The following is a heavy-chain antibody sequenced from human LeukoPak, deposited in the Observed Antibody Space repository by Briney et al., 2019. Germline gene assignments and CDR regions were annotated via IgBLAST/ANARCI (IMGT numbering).Heavy chain of an antibody. V-gene: IGHV1-69*13. D-gene: IGHD3-10*01. Sequence: ASVKVSRKASGGTFSSYAISWVRQAPGQGPEWMGGIIPIFGTANYAQKFQGRVTITADESTSTAYMELSSLRSEDTAVYYCAAYGSGGNFDYWGQGTLVTVSS. CDR1: GGTFSSYA. CDR3: AAYGSGGNFDY. CDR2: IIPIFGTA. J-gene: IGHJ4*02.